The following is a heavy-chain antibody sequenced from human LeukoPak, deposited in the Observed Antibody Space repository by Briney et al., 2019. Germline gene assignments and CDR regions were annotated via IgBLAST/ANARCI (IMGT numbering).Heavy chain of an antibody. CDR3: ARVHYSNGVLDP. V-gene: IGHV4-34*01. J-gene: IGHJ5*02. CDR1: GGSFSGYY. Sequence: SETLALTCAVYGGSFSGYYWSWIRQPPGKGLEWIGEINHSGSTNYNPSLKSRVTISVDMSKNQFSLKLSSVTAADTAVYYCARVHYSNGVLDPWGQGTLVTVSS. CDR2: INHSGST. D-gene: IGHD3-10*01.